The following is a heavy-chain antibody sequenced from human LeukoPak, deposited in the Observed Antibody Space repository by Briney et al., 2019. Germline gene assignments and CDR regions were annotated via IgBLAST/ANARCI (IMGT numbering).Heavy chain of an antibody. D-gene: IGHD2-21*02. CDR3: ARGKTMVYCGGDCYRFDN. CDR1: GYTFTYFG. J-gene: IGHJ4*02. V-gene: IGHV1-18*01. Sequence: VASLKVSCKTSGYTFTYFGITWVRQAPGQGLEWMGWISTYNGNAKYAQNLQGRVTMTTDTSTTTVYMELRSLRSDDTAVYYCARGKTMVYCGGDCYRFDNWGQGTLVTVSS. CDR2: ISTYNGNA.